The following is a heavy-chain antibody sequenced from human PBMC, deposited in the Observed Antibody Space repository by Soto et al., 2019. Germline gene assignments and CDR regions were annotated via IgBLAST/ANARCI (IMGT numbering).Heavy chain of an antibody. D-gene: IGHD2-21*02. Sequence: PGESLKSSCNGSGYTFTRNWIGWVRQMPGKGLEWMGIIFPIDSDTRYSPSSQGQVTISADNSISTAYLQWSSLKASDTAIYYCATPGGRDFNAFDVWGQGTMVTV. V-gene: IGHV5-51*01. CDR1: GYTFTRNW. CDR2: IFPIDSDT. CDR3: ATPGGRDFNAFDV. J-gene: IGHJ3*01.